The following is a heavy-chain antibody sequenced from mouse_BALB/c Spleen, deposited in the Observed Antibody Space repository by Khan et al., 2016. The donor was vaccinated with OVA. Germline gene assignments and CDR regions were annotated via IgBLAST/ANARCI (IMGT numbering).Heavy chain of an antibody. CDR2: IWSGGST. Sequence: QMQLEESGPGLVQPSQSLSITCTVSGFSLTNYGVHWVRQSPGKGLEWLGLIWSGGSTDYNAAFISRLSISKDNSKSQVFFKMNSLQANDTAIYYCARNYDYDEGLTDWGQGTLVTVSA. D-gene: IGHD2-4*01. V-gene: IGHV2-2*02. CDR3: ARNYDYDEGLTD. CDR1: GFSLTNYG. J-gene: IGHJ3*01.